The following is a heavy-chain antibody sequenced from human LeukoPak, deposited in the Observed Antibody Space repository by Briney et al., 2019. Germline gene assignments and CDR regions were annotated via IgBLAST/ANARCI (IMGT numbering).Heavy chain of an antibody. J-gene: IGHJ4*02. D-gene: IGHD1-26*01. V-gene: IGHV4-39*07. CDR2: MYYSGGT. CDR3: ARDSGSYSIGT. Sequence: SETLSLTCTVSGGSISSSSYYWGWIRQPPGKGLEWIGSMYYSGGTYYNPSLKSRVTISVDTSKNQFSLKLSSVAAADTAVYYCARDSGSYSIGTWGQGTLVTVSS. CDR1: GGSISSSSYY.